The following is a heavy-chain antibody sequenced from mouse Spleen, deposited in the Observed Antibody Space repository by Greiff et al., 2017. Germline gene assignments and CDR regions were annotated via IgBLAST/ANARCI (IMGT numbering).Heavy chain of an antibody. J-gene: IGHJ2*01. CDR2: ISYDGSN. CDR1: GYSITSGYY. CDR3: ARVAYYYGYFDY. V-gene: IGHV3-6*01. D-gene: IGHD1-1*01. Sequence: EVQLVESGPGLVKPSQSLSLTCSVTGYSITSGYYWNWIRQFPGNKLEWMGYISYDGSNNYNPSLKNRISITRDTSKNQFFLKLNSVTTEDTATYYCARVAYYYGYFDYWGQGTTLTVSS.